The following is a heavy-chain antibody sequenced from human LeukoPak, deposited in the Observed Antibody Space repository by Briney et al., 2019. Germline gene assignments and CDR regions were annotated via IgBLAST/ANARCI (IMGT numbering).Heavy chain of an antibody. CDR2: ISGSGGST. CDR3: AKMSPSMVRGVIITGPDY. Sequence: PGGSLRLSCAAPGFTFSSYAMSWVRQAPGKGLEWVSAISGSGGSTYYADSVKGRFTISRDNSKNTLYLQMNSLRAEDTAVYYCAKMSPSMVRGVIITGPDYWGQGTLVTVSS. J-gene: IGHJ4*02. V-gene: IGHV3-23*01. CDR1: GFTFSSYA. D-gene: IGHD3-10*01.